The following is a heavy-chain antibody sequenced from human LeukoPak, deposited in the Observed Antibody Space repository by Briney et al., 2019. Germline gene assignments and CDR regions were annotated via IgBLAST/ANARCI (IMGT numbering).Heavy chain of an antibody. J-gene: IGHJ6*03. CDR3: ARDEGYTYGNFHYHYMDV. CDR2: INWNGGST. D-gene: IGHD5-18*01. Sequence: GGSLRLSCAASGFTFDDYGMSWVRQAPGKGLEWVSGINWNGGSTGYADSVKGLFTISRDNAKNSLYLQMNSLRAEDTAVYYCARDEGYTYGNFHYHYMDVWGKGTTVTVSS. CDR1: GFTFDDYG. V-gene: IGHV3-20*04.